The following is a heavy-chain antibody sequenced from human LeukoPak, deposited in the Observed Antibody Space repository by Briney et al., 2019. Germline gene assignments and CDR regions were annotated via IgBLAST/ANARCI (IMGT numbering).Heavy chain of an antibody. CDR1: GGTFSSYA. Sequence: ASVKVSCKASGGTFSSYAISWVRQAPGQGLEWMGGIIPIFGTANYAQKFQGRVTITTDESTSAAYMELSSLRSEDTAAYYCARGSASRAGYYYMDVWGKGTTVTVSS. CDR3: ARGSASRAGYYYMDV. V-gene: IGHV1-69*05. CDR2: IIPIFGTA. D-gene: IGHD6-6*01. J-gene: IGHJ6*03.